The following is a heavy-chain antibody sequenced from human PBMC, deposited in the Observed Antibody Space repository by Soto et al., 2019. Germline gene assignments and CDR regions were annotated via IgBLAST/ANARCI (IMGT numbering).Heavy chain of an antibody. Sequence: QVHLVQSGAEVEKPGASVKVSCKASGYTFTDYGISWVRQAPGQGLQWMGWITAFNGNTKYAQQFQGRVTMTTDTSTSTAYMERRSLESDDTAVYYCARISQSDFWSGYYYFVDYWGQGTLVTVSS. V-gene: IGHV1-18*01. CDR1: GYTFTDYG. D-gene: IGHD3-3*01. CDR2: ITAFNGNT. J-gene: IGHJ4*02. CDR3: ARISQSDFWSGYYYFVDY.